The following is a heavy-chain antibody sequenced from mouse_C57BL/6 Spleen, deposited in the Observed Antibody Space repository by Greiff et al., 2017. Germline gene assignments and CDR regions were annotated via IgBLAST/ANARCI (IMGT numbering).Heavy chain of an antibody. CDR3: ARSGYSLYAMDY. D-gene: IGHD2-12*01. V-gene: IGHV1-61*01. J-gene: IGHJ4*01. CDR1: GYTFTSYW. CDR2: IYPSDSET. Sequence: QIQLQQPGAELVRPGSSVKLSCKASGYTFTSYWMDWVKQRPGQGLEWIGNIYPSDSETHYNQKFKDKATLTVDKSSSTAYMQLSSLTSEDSAVYYCARSGYSLYAMDYWGQGTSVTVSS.